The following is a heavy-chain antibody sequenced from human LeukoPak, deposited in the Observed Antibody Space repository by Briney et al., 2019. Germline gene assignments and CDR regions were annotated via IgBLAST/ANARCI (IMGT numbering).Heavy chain of an antibody. V-gene: IGHV3-7*01. CDR3: ARDRYYDFWSGTPDY. D-gene: IGHD3-3*01. Sequence: AGGSLRLSCAASGFTFSSYWMSWVRQAPGKGLEWVANIKQDGSEKYYVDSVKGRFTISRDNAKNSLYLQMNSLRAEDTAVYYCARDRYYDFWSGTPDYWGQETLVTVSS. CDR2: IKQDGSEK. CDR1: GFTFSSYW. J-gene: IGHJ4*02.